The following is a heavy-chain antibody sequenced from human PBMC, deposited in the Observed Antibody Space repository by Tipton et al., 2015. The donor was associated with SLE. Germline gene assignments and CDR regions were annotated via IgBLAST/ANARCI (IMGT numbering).Heavy chain of an antibody. D-gene: IGHD6-13*01. V-gene: IGHV1-18*01. CDR2: ISVYSDFT. Sequence: QVQLVQSGGEVKKPGASVKVSCKTSGYSFTTYDIIWVRQAPGQGLEWMGWISVYSDFTNTAQKFQGRVTLTTDTSTATAYMELESLRSEDTAIYYCARRGSSWSFDYWGQGTLVTVSS. CDR3: ARRGSSWSFDY. CDR1: GYSFTTYD. J-gene: IGHJ4*02.